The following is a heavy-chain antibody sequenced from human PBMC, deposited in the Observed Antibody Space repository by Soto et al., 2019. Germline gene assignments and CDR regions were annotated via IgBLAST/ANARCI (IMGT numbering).Heavy chain of an antibody. CDR2: ISAYNGNT. J-gene: IGHJ4*02. D-gene: IGHD6-13*01. V-gene: IGHV1-18*01. Sequence: ASVKVSCKASCYTFTSYGISCVRQAPGQGLEWMGWISAYNGNTNYAQKLQGRVTMTTDTSTSTAYMELRSLRSDDTAVYYCARVVHSSSWYYFDYWGQGTLVTVSS. CDR3: ARVVHSSSWYYFDY. CDR1: CYTFTSYG.